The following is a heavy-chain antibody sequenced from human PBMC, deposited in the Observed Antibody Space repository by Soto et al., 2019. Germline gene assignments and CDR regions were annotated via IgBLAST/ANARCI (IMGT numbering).Heavy chain of an antibody. CDR2: ISSSSSYI. D-gene: IGHD3-22*01. CDR3: ARDLYYDSSGSQD. V-gene: IGHV3-21*01. Sequence: PGGSLRLSCAASGFTFSSYSMNWVRQAPGTGLEWVSSISSSSSYIYYADSVQGRFTISRDNAKNSLYLQMNSLRAEDTAVYYCARDLYYDSSGSQDWGQGTLVTVSS. CDR1: GFTFSSYS. J-gene: IGHJ4*02.